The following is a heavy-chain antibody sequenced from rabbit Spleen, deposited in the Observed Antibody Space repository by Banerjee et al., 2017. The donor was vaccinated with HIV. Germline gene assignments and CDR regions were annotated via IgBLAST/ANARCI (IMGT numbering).Heavy chain of an antibody. V-gene: IGHV1S45*01. CDR2: IAGSSSGFT. D-gene: IGHD4-1*01. CDR1: GVSFSDREV. CDR3: ARDLAGAIGWNFYL. J-gene: IGHJ4*01. Sequence: EQLEESGGGLVKPEGSLTLTCKASGVSFSDREVMCWVRQAPGKGLEWIACIAGSSSGFTYSATWAKGRFTISKTSSTTVTLQMTSLAAADTATYFCARDLAGAIGWNFYLWGQGTLVTVS.